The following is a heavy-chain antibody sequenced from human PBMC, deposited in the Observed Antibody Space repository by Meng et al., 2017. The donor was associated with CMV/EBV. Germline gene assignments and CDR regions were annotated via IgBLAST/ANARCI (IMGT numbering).Heavy chain of an antibody. CDR3: ATPSAGYSSSWYDY. J-gene: IGHJ4*02. Sequence: KAPGGTFSSYAISWVRQAPGQGLEWMGGIIPIFGTANYAQKFQGRVMITTDESTSTAYMELSSLRSEDTAVYYCATPSAGYSSSWYDYWGQGTLVTVSS. CDR2: IIPIFGTA. D-gene: IGHD6-13*01. V-gene: IGHV1-69*05. CDR1: GGTFSSYA.